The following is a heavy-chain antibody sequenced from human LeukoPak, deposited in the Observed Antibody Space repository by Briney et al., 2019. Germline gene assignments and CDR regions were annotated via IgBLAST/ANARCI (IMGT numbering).Heavy chain of an antibody. D-gene: IGHD4-17*01. J-gene: IGHJ5*02. CDR1: GFTFSTYV. Sequence: GGSLRLSCSVSGFTFSTYVMHWVRQAPGKGLEYVSAISSNGDNTYYADSVKGRFTISRDNSKNTLYLQMNTLRAEDTAVYYCAEVGRNYGDYNGWFDPGVREPWSPSPQ. CDR3: AEVGRNYGDYNGWFDP. CDR2: ISSNGDNT. V-gene: IGHV3-64*04.